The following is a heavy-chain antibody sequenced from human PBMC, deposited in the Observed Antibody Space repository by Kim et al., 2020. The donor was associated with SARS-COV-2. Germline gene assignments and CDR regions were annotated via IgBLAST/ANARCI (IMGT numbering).Heavy chain of an antibody. Sequence: GGSLRLSCAASGFTFSSYGMHWVRQAPGKGLEWVAVIWYDGSNKYYADSVKGRFTISRDNSKNTLYLQMNSLRAEDTAVYYCAKDRGGDYDILTGYYYYYGMDVWGQGTTVTVSS. V-gene: IGHV3-33*06. CDR3: AKDRGGDYDILTGYYYYYGMDV. J-gene: IGHJ6*02. D-gene: IGHD3-9*01. CDR2: IWYDGSNK. CDR1: GFTFSSYG.